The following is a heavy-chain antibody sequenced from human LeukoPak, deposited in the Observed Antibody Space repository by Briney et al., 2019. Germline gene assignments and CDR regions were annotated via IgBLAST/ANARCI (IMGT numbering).Heavy chain of an antibody. CDR2: IIPIFGTA. V-gene: IGHV1-69*05. CDR3: ARTGCSSTSCYPEDYYYYMDV. CDR1: GGTFSSYA. J-gene: IGHJ6*03. Sequence: ASVKVSCKASGGTFSSYAISWVRQAPGQGLEWMGGIIPIFGTANYAQKFQGRVTITTDESTSTAYMEPSSLRSEDTAVYYCARTGCSSTSCYPEDYYYYMDVWGKGTTVTVSS. D-gene: IGHD2-2*01.